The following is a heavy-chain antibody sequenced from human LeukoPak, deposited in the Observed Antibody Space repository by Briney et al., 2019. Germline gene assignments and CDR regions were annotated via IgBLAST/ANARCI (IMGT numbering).Heavy chain of an antibody. J-gene: IGHJ3*02. D-gene: IGHD1-26*01. Sequence: LSGGSLRLSCAASGFTFSSYSMNWVRQAPGKGLEWVSYISSSSSTIYYADSVKGRFTISRDNAKNSLYLQMNSLRAEDTAAYYCAREGGATVMRDAFDIWGQGTMVTVSS. V-gene: IGHV3-48*01. CDR1: GFTFSSYS. CDR2: ISSSSSTI. CDR3: AREGGATVMRDAFDI.